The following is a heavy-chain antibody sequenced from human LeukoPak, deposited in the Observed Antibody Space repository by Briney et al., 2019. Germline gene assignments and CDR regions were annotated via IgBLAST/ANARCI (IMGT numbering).Heavy chain of an antibody. V-gene: IGHV1-69*05. J-gene: IGHJ4*02. CDR1: GGTFSSYA. D-gene: IGHD3-3*01. CDR3: ARGGVDYDFWRGYFTY. Sequence: ASVKVSCKASGGTFSSYAISWVRQAPGQGLEWMGGIIPILGTANYAQKFQGRVTITTDESTSTAYMELSSLRSDDRAGYYCARGGVDYDFWRGYFTYWGQGTLVTVSS. CDR2: IIPILGTA.